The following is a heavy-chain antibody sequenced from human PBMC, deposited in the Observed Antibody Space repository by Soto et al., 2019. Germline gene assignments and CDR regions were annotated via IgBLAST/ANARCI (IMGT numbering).Heavy chain of an antibody. CDR2: IYYSGST. D-gene: IGHD3-9*01. CDR1: GGSISSGDYY. J-gene: IGHJ5*02. CDR3: ARVLRYYDILTGYYRSSWLDP. Sequence: SETLSLTCTVSGGSISSGDYYWSWIRQPPGKGLEWIGYIYYSGSTYYNPSLKSRVTISVDTSKNQFSLKLSSVTAADTAVYYCARVLRYYDILTGYYRSSWLDPWGQGTLVTVSS. V-gene: IGHV4-30-4*01.